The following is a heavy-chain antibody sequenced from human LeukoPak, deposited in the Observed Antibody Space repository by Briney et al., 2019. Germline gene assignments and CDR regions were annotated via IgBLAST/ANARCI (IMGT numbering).Heavy chain of an antibody. Sequence: PGGSLRLSCAASGFTVGSNYMSWVRQAPGKGLEWVSIIYSGGSTYCADSVKGRFTISRDNSKNNLYPQMNSLRAEDTAVYYCARLTMVRGLDYWGQGTLVTVSS. CDR2: IYSGGST. J-gene: IGHJ4*02. CDR3: ARLTMVRGLDY. CDR1: GFTVGSNY. V-gene: IGHV3-53*01. D-gene: IGHD3-10*01.